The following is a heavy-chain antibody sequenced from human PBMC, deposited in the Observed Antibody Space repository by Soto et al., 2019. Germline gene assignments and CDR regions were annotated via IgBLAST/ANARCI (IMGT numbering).Heavy chain of an antibody. CDR2: IGTAGDT. J-gene: IGHJ4*02. D-gene: IGHD3-22*01. V-gene: IGHV3-13*04. CDR3: ARAIGPTLFDY. Sequence: PWGSLRLSCSASGFTFSSYDIHFFRQGPGKGLEWVSAIGTAGDTNYAGSVKGRFTISRENAKNSLYLQMNSLRAGDTAIYFCARAIGPTLFDYWGQGTLVTVSS. CDR1: GFTFSSYD.